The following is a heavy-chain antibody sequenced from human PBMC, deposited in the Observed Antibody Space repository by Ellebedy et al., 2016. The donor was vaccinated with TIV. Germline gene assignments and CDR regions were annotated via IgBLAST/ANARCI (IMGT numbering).Heavy chain of an antibody. V-gene: IGHV3-23*01. D-gene: IGHD3-22*01. CDR2: ISDSGGST. J-gene: IGHJ4*02. CDR3: ANIDYDTSGYYESFFDY. Sequence: GESLKISXAASGFTFSIYAMSWVRQAPGKGLEWVSAISDSGGSTYYADSVKGRFTISRDNSKNTLYLQMSRLRAEDTALYYCANIDYDTSGYYESFFDYWGQGTLVTVSS. CDR1: GFTFSIYA.